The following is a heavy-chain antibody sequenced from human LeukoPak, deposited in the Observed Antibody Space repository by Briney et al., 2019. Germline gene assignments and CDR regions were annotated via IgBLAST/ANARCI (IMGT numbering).Heavy chain of an antibody. CDR2: MNPNSGNT. Sequence: GASVKVSCKASGYTFTSHDINWVRQATGQGLEWVGWMNPNSGNTGYAQKFQGRVTMTRNTSTSSAYMELSSLRSEDTAVYYCARDNSVGDIAWWFDSWGQGTLVTVSS. J-gene: IGHJ5*01. V-gene: IGHV1-8*01. CDR3: ARDNSVGDIAWWFDS. CDR1: GYTFTSHD. D-gene: IGHD3-10*01.